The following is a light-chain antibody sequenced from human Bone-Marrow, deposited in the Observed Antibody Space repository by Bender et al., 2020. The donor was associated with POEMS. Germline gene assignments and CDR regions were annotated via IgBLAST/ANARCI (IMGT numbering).Light chain of an antibody. CDR3: CSYADTYTYV. J-gene: IGLJ1*01. V-gene: IGLV2-11*01. Sequence: QSALTQPASVSGSPGQSITISCTGTSSDVGTYSLVSWYQQHPGRAPKLMIYDVSKRPSGVPDRFSGSRSGNTASLTISGLQAEDEAEYYCCSYADTYTYVFGTGTNVTVL. CDR2: DVS. CDR1: SSDVGTYSL.